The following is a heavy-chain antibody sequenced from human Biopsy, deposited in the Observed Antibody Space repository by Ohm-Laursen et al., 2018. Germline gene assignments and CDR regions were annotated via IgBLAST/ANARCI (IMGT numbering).Heavy chain of an antibody. J-gene: IGHJ2*01. D-gene: IGHD3-22*01. Sequence: EPSVTVSCKASAGTFTNHAVGWVRQAPGQGLEWVGSSIPLFNTANYADKFQGRVTLTADKSTTTAYMELSSLRSEDTAIYYCARFPLGAYDDSGSYRAVEHWYFDLWGRGTLVTVSS. CDR1: AGTFTNHA. V-gene: IGHV1-69*06. CDR3: ARFPLGAYDDSGSYRAVEHWYFDL. CDR2: SIPLFNTA.